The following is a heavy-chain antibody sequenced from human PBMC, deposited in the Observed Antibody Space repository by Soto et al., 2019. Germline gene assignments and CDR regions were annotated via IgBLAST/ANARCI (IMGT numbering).Heavy chain of an antibody. Sequence: QVQLVQSGAEVKKPGSSVKVSCKASGGTFSSYTISWVRQAPGQGLEWMGRIIPILGIANYAQKFQGRVTITADKATGAVYMELSRRRSEDTAVYYCARDWAYCSGGSGYTRVDSLFDPCGQGTLVTVSA. CDR1: GGTFSSYT. D-gene: IGHD2-15*01. CDR3: ARDWAYCSGGSGYTRVDSLFDP. J-gene: IGHJ5*02. V-gene: IGHV1-69*08. CDR2: IIPILGIA.